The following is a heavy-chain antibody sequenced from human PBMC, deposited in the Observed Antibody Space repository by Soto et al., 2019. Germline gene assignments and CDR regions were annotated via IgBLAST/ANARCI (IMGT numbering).Heavy chain of an antibody. Sequence: QVQLVESGGGVVQPGRSLRLSCAASGFTFSSYGMHWVREAPGKGLEWVAVISYDGSNKYYADSVKGRFTISRDNSKNKLYLQMDSLRAEDTAVYYCAKDWGKYYYDSSGQGVYWGQGTLVTVSS. J-gene: IGHJ4*02. CDR2: ISYDGSNK. CDR1: GFTFSSYG. V-gene: IGHV3-30*18. D-gene: IGHD3-22*01. CDR3: AKDWGKYYYDSSGQGVY.